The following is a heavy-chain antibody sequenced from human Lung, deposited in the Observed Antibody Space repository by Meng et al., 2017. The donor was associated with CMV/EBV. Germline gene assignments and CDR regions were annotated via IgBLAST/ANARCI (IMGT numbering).Heavy chain of an antibody. D-gene: IGHD6-6*01. CDR3: AREYSSSARRSGAYYYGLDV. J-gene: IGHJ6*02. V-gene: IGHV2-70D*14. CDR1: GFSLSISGMR. Sequence: SGPTLVKPTQTLTLTCSFSGFSLSISGMRVHWIRQPPGKALEWLARIDWDDDKFYSTYLKTRLTISKDTSKNHVVLTMTNMDPVDTATYYCAREYSSSARRSGAYYYGLDVWXQGTTVXVSS. CDR2: IDWDDDK.